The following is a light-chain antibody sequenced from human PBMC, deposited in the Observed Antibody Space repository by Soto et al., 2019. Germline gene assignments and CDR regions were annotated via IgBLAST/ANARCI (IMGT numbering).Light chain of an antibody. V-gene: IGLV4-69*01. CDR1: SGHSNYA. CDR3: QTWGSGIVV. CDR2: LNSDGSH. Sequence: QLVLTQSPSASASLGASVKLTYTLSSGHSNYAIAWHQQQSEKGPRYLMKLNSDGSHNKGDGIPDRFSGSSSGAERYLTISSLQSEDEADYYCQTWGSGIVVFGGGTKLTVL. J-gene: IGLJ2*01.